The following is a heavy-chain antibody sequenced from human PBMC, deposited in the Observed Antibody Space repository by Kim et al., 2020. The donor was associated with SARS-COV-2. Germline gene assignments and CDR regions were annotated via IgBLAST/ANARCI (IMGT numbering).Heavy chain of an antibody. CDR2: ISYSGST. Sequence: TLSLTCTVSGGSISSSSYYWGWIRQPPGKGLEWIGSISYSGSTYYNPSLKSRVTISVDTSKNQFSLKLSSVTAADTAVYYCARQSAVAGTYFYHWGQGTLVTVSS. CDR1: GGSISSSSYY. CDR3: ARQSAVAGTYFYH. V-gene: IGHV4-39*01. D-gene: IGHD6-19*01. J-gene: IGHJ1*01.